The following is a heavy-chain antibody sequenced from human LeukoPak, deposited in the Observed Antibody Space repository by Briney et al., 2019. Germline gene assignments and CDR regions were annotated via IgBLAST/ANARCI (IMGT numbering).Heavy chain of an antibody. Sequence: SETLPLTCTVSGVSISSYYWSWIRQPPGKGLEWIGDIYYSGSTNYNPSLKSRVTISVDTSKNQFSLKLSSVTAADTAVYYCAREVGATNWDNWFDPWGQRTLVTVSS. D-gene: IGHD1-26*01. V-gene: IGHV4-59*01. CDR3: AREVGATNWDNWFDP. J-gene: IGHJ5*02. CDR2: IYYSGST. CDR1: GVSISSYY.